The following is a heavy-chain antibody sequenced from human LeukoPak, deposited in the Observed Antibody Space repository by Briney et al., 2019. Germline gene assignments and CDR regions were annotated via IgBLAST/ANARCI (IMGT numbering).Heavy chain of an antibody. J-gene: IGHJ4*02. CDR3: ARANPKYGDYGY. V-gene: IGHV3-74*01. CDR1: GFTFSSYW. CDR2: INSDGSST. Sequence: PGGSLRLSCAASGFTFSSYWMHWVRQAPGKGLVWVSRINSDGSSTSYADSVKGRFTISRDNAKNTLYLQMNSLRAEDAAVYYCARANPKYGDYGYWGQGTLVTVS. D-gene: IGHD4-17*01.